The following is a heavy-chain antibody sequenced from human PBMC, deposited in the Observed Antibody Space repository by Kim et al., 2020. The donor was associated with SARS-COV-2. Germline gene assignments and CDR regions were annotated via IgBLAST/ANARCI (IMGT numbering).Heavy chain of an antibody. V-gene: IGHV3-9*01. Sequence: GGSLRLSCAASGFTFDDYAMHWVRQAPGKGLEWVSGISWNSGSIGYADSVKGRFTISRDNAKNSLYLQMNSLRAEDTALYYCAKDKGNPEAYYYYGMDVWGQGTTVTVSS. J-gene: IGHJ6*02. CDR1: GFTFDDYA. D-gene: IGHD1-1*01. CDR2: ISWNSGSI. CDR3: AKDKGNPEAYYYYGMDV.